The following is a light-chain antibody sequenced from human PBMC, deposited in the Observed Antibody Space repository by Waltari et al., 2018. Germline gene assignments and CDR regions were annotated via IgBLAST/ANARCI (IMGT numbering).Light chain of an antibody. CDR3: QTGGHGTWV. J-gene: IGLJ3*02. Sequence: QLVLTQSPSASASLGASATLTCTLDSGHSSNIIAWLQQQPEKGPRYLLKVNSDGSHSKGAEIPDRFSGSSSGPERYLIISSVQSEDEADYYCQTGGHGTWVFGGGTKLTVL. CDR1: SGHSSNI. CDR2: VNSDGSH. V-gene: IGLV4-69*01.